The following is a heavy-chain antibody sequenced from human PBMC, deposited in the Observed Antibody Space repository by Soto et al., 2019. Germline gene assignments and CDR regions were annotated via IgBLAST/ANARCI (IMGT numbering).Heavy chain of an antibody. CDR2: IYPGDSDT. Sequence: PGASLKISCKGSGYSFTSYWISWVRQMPEKGLEWMGIIYPGDSDTRYSPSFQGQVTISADKSISTAYLQWSSLKASDTAMYYCARFRQRLQLVPDYWGQGTLVTVSS. CDR1: GYSFTSYW. J-gene: IGHJ4*02. D-gene: IGHD6-6*01. CDR3: ARFRQRLQLVPDY. V-gene: IGHV5-51*01.